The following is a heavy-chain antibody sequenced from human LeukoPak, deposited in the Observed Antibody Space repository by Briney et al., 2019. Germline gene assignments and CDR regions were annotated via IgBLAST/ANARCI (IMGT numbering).Heavy chain of an antibody. CDR1: RFTFSDHY. J-gene: IGHJ4*02. CDR3: ARASEGTYYPYFDC. Sequence: GGSLRLSCAASRFTFSDHYMDGVPQAPGKGLEGVGRTRNKANSYTTEYVASVKGRFTISRDDSKNSLYLQMNSLKTEDTAVYYCARASEGTYYPYFDCWGQGTLVTVSS. D-gene: IGHD1-26*01. V-gene: IGHV3-72*01. CDR2: TRNKANSYTT.